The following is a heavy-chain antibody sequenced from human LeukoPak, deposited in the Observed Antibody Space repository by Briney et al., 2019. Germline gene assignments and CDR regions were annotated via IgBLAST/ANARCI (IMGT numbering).Heavy chain of an antibody. CDR1: GFTFSNSA. D-gene: IGHD3-22*01. CDR2: FTRNDETT. J-gene: IGHJ4*02. V-gene: IGHV3-23*01. CDR3: AKVKVVGYSTFDY. Sequence: GGSLRLSCAASGFTFSNSAMSWVRQAPGKGLEWVSGFTRNDETTSYADSVKGRFTISRDNSRDTLYLQMNSLTAEDTAVYYCAKVKVVGYSTFDYWGQGTLVTVSS.